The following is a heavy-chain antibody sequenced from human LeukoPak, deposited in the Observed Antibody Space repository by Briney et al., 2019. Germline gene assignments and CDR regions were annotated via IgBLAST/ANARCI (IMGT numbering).Heavy chain of an antibody. J-gene: IGHJ4*02. Sequence: PSETLSLTCTVSGGSISSYYWSWIRQPPGKGLEWIGYIYYSGSTNYNPSLKSRVTISVDTSKNHCSLKLSSVTAADTAVYYCARDSSLLFGESLSPSLDYWGQGTLVTVSS. CDR3: ARDSSLLFGESLSPSLDY. CDR2: IYYSGST. V-gene: IGHV4-59*01. D-gene: IGHD3-10*01. CDR1: GGSISSYY.